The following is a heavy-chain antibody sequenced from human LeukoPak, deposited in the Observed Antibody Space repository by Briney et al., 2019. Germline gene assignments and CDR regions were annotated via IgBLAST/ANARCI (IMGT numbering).Heavy chain of an antibody. D-gene: IGHD3-9*01. CDR2: ISAYNGNT. V-gene: IGHV1-18*01. Sequence: ASVKVSCKASGYTFTSYGISWVRQAPGQGLEWMGWISAYNGNTNYAQKLQGRVTMTPDTSTSTAYMELRSLRSDDTAVYYCARVSLVNYYYYYMDVWGKGTTVTVSS. J-gene: IGHJ6*03. CDR1: GYTFTSYG. CDR3: ARVSLVNYYYYYMDV.